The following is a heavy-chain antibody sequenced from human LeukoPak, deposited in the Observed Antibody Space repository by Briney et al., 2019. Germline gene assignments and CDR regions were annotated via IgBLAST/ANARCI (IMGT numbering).Heavy chain of an antibody. D-gene: IGHD3-22*01. CDR3: ARFQGPDSSGYLDY. CDR2: ISGSGGST. CDR1: GFTFSSYA. Sequence: GGSLSLSCAASGFTFSSYAMSWVRQAPGKGLEWVSAISGSGGSTYYADSVKGRFTISRDNSKNTLYLQMNSLRAEDTAVYYCARFQGPDSSGYLDYWGQGTLVTVSS. V-gene: IGHV3-23*01. J-gene: IGHJ4*02.